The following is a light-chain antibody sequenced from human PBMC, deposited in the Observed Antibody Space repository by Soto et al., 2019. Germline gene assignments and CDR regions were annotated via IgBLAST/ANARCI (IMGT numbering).Light chain of an antibody. J-gene: IGLJ1*01. CDR3: SSYTSRRGV. CDR1: SSDVGGYNY. V-gene: IGLV2-14*01. CDR2: DVS. Sequence: QSALTQPASVSGSPGQSITISCTGTSSDVGGYNYVSWYQQHPGKAPKLMIYDVSNRPSGVSNRFSGSKSGNTASLTISGLQAEDEADYYCSSYTSRRGVFGTGTKVTVL.